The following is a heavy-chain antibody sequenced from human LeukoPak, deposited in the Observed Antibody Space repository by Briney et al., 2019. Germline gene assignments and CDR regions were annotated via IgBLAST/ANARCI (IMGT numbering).Heavy chain of an antibody. J-gene: IGHJ4*02. CDR2: ISYDGSNK. CDR3: AKGPSRSVVVVAATPDY. V-gene: IGHV3-30*18. CDR1: GFTFSSYG. Sequence: PGGSLRLSCAASGFTFSSYGMHWVRQAPGKGLEWVAVISYDGSNKYYADSVKGRFTISRDNSKNTLYLQMNSLRAEDTAVYYCAKGPSRSVVVVAATPDYWGQGTLVTVSS. D-gene: IGHD2-15*01.